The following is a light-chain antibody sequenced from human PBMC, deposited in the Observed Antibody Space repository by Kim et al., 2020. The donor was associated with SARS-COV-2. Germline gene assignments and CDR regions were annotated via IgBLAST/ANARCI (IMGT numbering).Light chain of an antibody. CDR3: QHYIRFPYT. J-gene: IGKJ2*01. V-gene: IGKV1-5*03. CDR1: QIVDTY. CDR2: QAS. Sequence: DIQMTQSPSTLSASVGDRVTITCRASQIVDTYLAWYQQKPGKAPNLLIYQASNLQIGVPSRFSGSGSGAEFTLTISSLQPDDFATYYCQHYIRFPYTFGQGTKPEI.